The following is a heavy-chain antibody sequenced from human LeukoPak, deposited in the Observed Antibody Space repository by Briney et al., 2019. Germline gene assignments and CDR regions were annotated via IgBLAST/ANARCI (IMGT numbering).Heavy chain of an antibody. CDR2: IYTGGST. D-gene: IGHD6-13*01. J-gene: IGHJ4*02. CDR3: ATERDSSWTFDS. Sequence: GGSLRLSCAASGFTVSSNYMSWVRQAPGKGLEWVSAIYTGGSTYYAGSVKGRFTISRDNSKNMLYLQMNSLRAEDTAVYYCATERDSSWTFDSWGQGTLVTVSS. V-gene: IGHV3-66*01. CDR1: GFTVSSNY.